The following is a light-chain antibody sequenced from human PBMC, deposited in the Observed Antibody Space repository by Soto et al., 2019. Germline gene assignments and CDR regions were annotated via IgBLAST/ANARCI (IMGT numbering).Light chain of an antibody. CDR3: QQYDNWRLWT. V-gene: IGKV3-15*01. Sequence: IVMTQSPATLSVSPGESVTLFCRASRSVGSSLAWYQQKPGQPPKVLIHDASTRATGFPSRFTGGGSGTDFTLNICSRQSGDFALYYCQQYDNWRLWTFGHGTKVEIK. CDR1: RSVGSS. CDR2: DAS. J-gene: IGKJ1*01.